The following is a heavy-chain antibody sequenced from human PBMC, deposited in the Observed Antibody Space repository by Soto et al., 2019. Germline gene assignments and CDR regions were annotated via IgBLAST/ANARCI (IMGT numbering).Heavy chain of an antibody. J-gene: IGHJ4*02. CDR2: ISPHNGNT. CDR1: GYGFTTYG. Sequence: QVHLVQSGAEVKKPGASVKVSCKGSGYGFTTYGITWVRQAPGQGLEWMAWISPHNGNTNYAQKLQGRVTVTRDTSTSTAYMELRSLRSDDTDVYYCARGRYGDYWGQGALVTVSS. D-gene: IGHD1-1*01. V-gene: IGHV1-18*01. CDR3: ARGRYGDY.